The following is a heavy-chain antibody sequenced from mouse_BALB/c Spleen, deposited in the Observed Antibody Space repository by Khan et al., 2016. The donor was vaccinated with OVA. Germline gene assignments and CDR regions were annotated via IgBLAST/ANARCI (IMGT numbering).Heavy chain of an antibody. CDR2: INYNGST. CDR3: ARGRAY. V-gene: IGHV3-2*02. Sequence: EVQLQESGPGLVKPSQSLSLTCTVTGYSLTSTYAWNWIRQFPGNKLEWMGYINYNGSTSYTPSLKIRLSITRATSKNQFFLQLNSVTTEDTATYFCARGRAYWGQGTLVTVSA. J-gene: IGHJ3*01. D-gene: IGHD3-3*01. CDR1: GYSLTSTYA.